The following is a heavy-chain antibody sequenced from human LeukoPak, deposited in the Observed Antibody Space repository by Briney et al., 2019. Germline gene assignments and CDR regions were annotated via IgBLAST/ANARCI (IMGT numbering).Heavy chain of an antibody. J-gene: IGHJ4*02. D-gene: IGHD3-10*01. Sequence: GESLKISCKGSGYSFTSYWIGWVRQMPGKGLEWMGIIYPGDSDTRYSPSFQGQVTISADKSISTAYLQWSSLKASDTAMYYCARQKYRLVRGINPFDYWGQGTLVTVSS. CDR1: GYSFTSYW. V-gene: IGHV5-51*01. CDR2: IYPGDSDT. CDR3: ARQKYRLVRGINPFDY.